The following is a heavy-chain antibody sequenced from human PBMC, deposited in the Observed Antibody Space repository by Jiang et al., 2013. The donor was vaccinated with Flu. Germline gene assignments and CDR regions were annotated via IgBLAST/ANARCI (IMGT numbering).Heavy chain of an antibody. J-gene: IGHJ2*01. D-gene: IGHD5-24*01. V-gene: IGHV4-30-4*01. Sequence: VQLVESGPGLVKPSQTLSLTCTVSGSSITSDNYYWTWIRQPPGKGLEWIGYISYNGRTFDNPSLNSRVTISRDTSKNQFSLRLSSVTAADTAAYYCARNTWLQFEDRYFDLWGRGTLVTVSS. CDR3: ARNTWLQFEDRYFDL. CDR2: ISYNGRT. CDR1: GSSITSDNYY.